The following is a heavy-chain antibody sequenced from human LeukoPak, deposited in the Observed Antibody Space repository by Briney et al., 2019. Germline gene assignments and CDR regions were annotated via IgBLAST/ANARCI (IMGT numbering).Heavy chain of an antibody. D-gene: IGHD2/OR15-2a*01. CDR2: IRYDGSDK. J-gene: IGHJ4*02. CDR3: RDPFDY. Sequence: EGSLRLSCATSIFTFSAFGMHWVRQAPGKGLEWVAFIRYDGSDKFYADSVKGRFTISRDNSKNTLYLQMNSLRVEDTAVYYCRDPFDYWGQGTLVTVSS. CDR1: IFTFSAFG. V-gene: IGHV3-30*02.